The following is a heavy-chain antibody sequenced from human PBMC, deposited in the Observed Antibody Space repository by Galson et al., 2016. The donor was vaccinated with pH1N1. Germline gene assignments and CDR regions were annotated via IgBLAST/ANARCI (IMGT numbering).Heavy chain of an antibody. J-gene: IGHJ4*02. CDR2: ISRGGSTI. D-gene: IGHD6-19*01. CDR3: ARPAEQQWLVILPFGY. Sequence: SLRLSCAASGFAFSSYEMNWVRQAPGKGLEWVSHISRGGSTIHYADSVKGRFTVSRDNAKNSLYLQMNSLRAKDTAVYYCARPAEQQWLVILPFGYWGQGILVTVSS. V-gene: IGHV3-48*03. CDR1: GFAFSSYE.